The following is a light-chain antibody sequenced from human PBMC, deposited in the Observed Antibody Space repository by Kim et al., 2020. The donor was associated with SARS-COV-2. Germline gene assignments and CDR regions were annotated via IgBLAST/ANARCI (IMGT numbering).Light chain of an antibody. CDR2: WAS. CDR3: QQYYSTPPS. J-gene: IGKJ2*03. Sequence: RATLNCNSSQTVLYNSINKNYLAWYQQKPGQAPKLLIYWASIRETGVTDRFSGSGSETDFTLTISSLQAEDVAVYYCQQYYSTPPSFGQGTKLEI. CDR1: QTVLYNSINKNY. V-gene: IGKV4-1*01.